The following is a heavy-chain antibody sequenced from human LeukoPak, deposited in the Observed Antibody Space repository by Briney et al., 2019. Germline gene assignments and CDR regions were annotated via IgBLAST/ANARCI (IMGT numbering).Heavy chain of an antibody. CDR1: GFTFSSYS. V-gene: IGHV3-21*01. Sequence: GGSLRVSCAASGFTFSSYSMNWVRQAPGKGLEWVSSISSSSSYIYYADSVKGRFTISRDNAKNSLYLQMNSLRAEDAAVYYCASSYCSSTSCYTGSYYWGQGTLVTVSS. CDR3: ASSYCSSTSCYTGSYY. CDR2: ISSSSSYI. J-gene: IGHJ4*02. D-gene: IGHD2-2*02.